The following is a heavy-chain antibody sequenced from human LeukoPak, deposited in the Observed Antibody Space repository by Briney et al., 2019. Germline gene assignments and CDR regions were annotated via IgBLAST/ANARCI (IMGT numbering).Heavy chain of an antibody. CDR1: GFTFSSCW. CDR3: ARVRLGEFDY. V-gene: IGHV3-7*01. D-gene: IGHD3-16*01. CDR2: IKQDGSEK. J-gene: IGHJ4*02. Sequence: QPGGSLRLSCAASGFTFSSCWMSWVRQAPGKGLEWVANIKQDGSEKYYVDSVKGRFTISRDNAKNSLYLQMNSLRAEDTAVYYCARVRLGEFDYWGQGTLVTVSS.